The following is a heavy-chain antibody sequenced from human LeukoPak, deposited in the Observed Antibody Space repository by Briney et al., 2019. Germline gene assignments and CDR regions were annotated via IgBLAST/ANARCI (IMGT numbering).Heavy chain of an antibody. D-gene: IGHD5-18*01. J-gene: IGHJ4*02. Sequence: PGGFLRLSCAASGFTFSSYGMHWVRQAPGKGLEWVALIWYDGSNKYYADSVKGRFSISRDNSKNTLSLQMNSLRVEDTALYYCARGKRGFIYGSDFWGQGTLVTVSS. CDR1: GFTFSSYG. CDR3: ARGKRGFIYGSDF. V-gene: IGHV3-33*01. CDR2: IWYDGSNK.